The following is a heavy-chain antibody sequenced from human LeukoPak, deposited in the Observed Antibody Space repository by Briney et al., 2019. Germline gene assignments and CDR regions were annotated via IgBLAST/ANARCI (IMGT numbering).Heavy chain of an antibody. Sequence: GASVKVSCKASGHTFTDFYMHLLRQAPGQGLEWMGWINPKSGGTRYAQRFQGRVTMTRDTSISTSYMEVSRLIYDDTAVYYCAREAGDNAYDVWGQGTMVTVSS. J-gene: IGHJ3*01. D-gene: IGHD2-21*01. CDR2: INPKSGGT. CDR1: GHTFTDFY. CDR3: AREAGDNAYDV. V-gene: IGHV1-2*02.